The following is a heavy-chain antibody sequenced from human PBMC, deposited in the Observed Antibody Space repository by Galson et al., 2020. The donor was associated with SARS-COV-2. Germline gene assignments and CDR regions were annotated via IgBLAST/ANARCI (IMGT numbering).Heavy chain of an antibody. V-gene: IGHV5-10-1*01. CDR2: IDPSDYYT. D-gene: IGHD2-2*01. CDR1: GYSFTSYW. CDR3: ARLIVPAAYRDP. J-gene: IGHJ5*02. Sequence: GESLKISCKGSGYSFTSYWISWVRQMPGKGLAWLGRIDPSDYYTNYSPSFQGHVTISADKSISTAYLQWSSLKASDTAMYYCARLIVPAAYRDPWGQGTPVSVSA.